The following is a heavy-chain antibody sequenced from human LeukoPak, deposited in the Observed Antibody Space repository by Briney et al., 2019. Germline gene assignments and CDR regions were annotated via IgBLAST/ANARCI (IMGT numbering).Heavy chain of an antibody. CDR2: IYTSGST. CDR3: ARDRYYDSSGYYFDYFDY. J-gene: IGHJ4*02. D-gene: IGHD3-22*01. Sequence: PSETLSLTCTVSGGSISSGSYYWSWIRQPAGKGLEWIGRIYTSGSTNYNPSLKSRVTISVDPSKNQFSLKLSSVTAAETAVYYCARDRYYDSSGYYFDYFDYWGQGTLVTVSS. V-gene: IGHV4-61*02. CDR1: GGSISSGSYY.